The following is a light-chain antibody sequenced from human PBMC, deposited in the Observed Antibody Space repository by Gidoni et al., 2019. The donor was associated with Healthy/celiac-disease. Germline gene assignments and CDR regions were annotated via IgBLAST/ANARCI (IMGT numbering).Light chain of an antibody. CDR1: QSVLYSSNKKKF. J-gene: IGKJ5*01. CDR2: WAS. V-gene: IGKV4-1*01. CDR3: QQYYSTPAIT. Sequence: DIVMTQSPDSLAVYLGERATIKCKSSQSVLYSSNKKKFLAWYQQKQGQPPKLLIYWASTRESGVPDRFSGSGSGTDFTLTISSLQAEDVAVYYCQQYYSTPAITFGQGTRLEIK.